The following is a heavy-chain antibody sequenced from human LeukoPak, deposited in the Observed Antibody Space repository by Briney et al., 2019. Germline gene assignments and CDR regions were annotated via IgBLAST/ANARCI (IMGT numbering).Heavy chain of an antibody. D-gene: IGHD2-15*01. J-gene: IGHJ4*02. CDR2: ISSRGDYI. V-gene: IGHV3-21*06. CDR3: GRGGNCEGYCKSVAVDF. Sequence: GGSLRLSCAVSGFTFNSHGMSWIRQAPGKGLEWVSSISSRGDYIYYADSVVGRFTISRDNAGNSMFLQMNSLRGEDTALYYWGRGGNCEGYCKSVAVDFWGQGTLVTVSS. CDR1: GFTFNSHG.